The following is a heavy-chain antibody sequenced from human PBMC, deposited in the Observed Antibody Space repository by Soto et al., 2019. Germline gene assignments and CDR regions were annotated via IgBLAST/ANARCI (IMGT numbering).Heavy chain of an antibody. J-gene: IGHJ5*02. V-gene: IGHV4-59*01. CDR2: IYYSGST. CDR3: AREKMNKGNWSAP. CDR1: GGSISSYY. Sequence: QVQLQESGPGLVKPSETLSLTCTVSGGSISSYYWSWIRQPPGKGLEWIGYIYYSGSTNYNPSLKSRVTISVDTPKTQFPQKMSSVTAGDRAVYYWAREKMNKGNWSAPWGQGPLVTVPS.